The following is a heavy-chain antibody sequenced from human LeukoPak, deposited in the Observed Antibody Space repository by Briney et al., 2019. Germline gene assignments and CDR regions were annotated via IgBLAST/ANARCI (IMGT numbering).Heavy chain of an antibody. D-gene: IGHD2/OR15-2a*01. Sequence: GGSLRLSCAASGFTFSSYGMDWVRQAPGKGLEWVALIWYDGSNKYYADSVKGRLTISRDNSKNTLYLQMNSLRAEDTAVYYCAREGPRGNSQFDYWGQGTLVTVSS. CDR3: AREGPRGNSQFDY. CDR2: IWYDGSNK. CDR1: GFTFSSYG. J-gene: IGHJ4*02. V-gene: IGHV3-33*01.